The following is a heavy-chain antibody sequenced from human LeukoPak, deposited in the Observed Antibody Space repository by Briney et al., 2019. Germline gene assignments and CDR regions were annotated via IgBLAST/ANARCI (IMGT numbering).Heavy chain of an antibody. V-gene: IGHV3-74*01. D-gene: IGHD1-26*01. CDR2: INEDGSIT. Sequence: GGSLRFSCAVSGFTFRTYWMHWVRQVPGEGLVWVSRINEDGSITNYADSVKGRFSISRDNAKNTLYLQMSSLRAEDTAVYYCGRDLGGRSGYWGQGTLVTVSS. CDR3: GRDLGGRSGY. CDR1: GFTFRTYW. J-gene: IGHJ4*02.